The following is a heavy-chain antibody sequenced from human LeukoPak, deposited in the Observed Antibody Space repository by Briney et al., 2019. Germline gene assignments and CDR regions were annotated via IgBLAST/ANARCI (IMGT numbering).Heavy chain of an antibody. Sequence: GSLRLSCAASGFTFSSYAMSWVRQAPGKGLEWVSTITAGGGSTYYADSVKGRIIISRDNSKNTLYLQMNSLRAEDTAVYYCAKDKWQWLRLPDYWGQGTLVTVSS. CDR1: GFTFSSYA. D-gene: IGHD5-12*01. CDR2: ITAGGGST. CDR3: AKDKWQWLRLPDY. V-gene: IGHV3-23*01. J-gene: IGHJ4*02.